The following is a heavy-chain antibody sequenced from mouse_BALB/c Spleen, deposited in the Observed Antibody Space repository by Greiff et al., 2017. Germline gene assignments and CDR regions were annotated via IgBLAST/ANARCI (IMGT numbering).Heavy chain of an antibody. CDR2: IHYSGST. V-gene: IGHV3-1*02. D-gene: IGHD2-14*01. CDR3: ARREIYRYDERGVMDY. CDR1: GYSITSGYS. J-gene: IGHJ4*01. Sequence: EVQLQESGPDLVKPSQSLSLTCTVTGYSITSGYSWHWIRQFPGNKLEWMGYIHYSGSTNYNPSLKSRISITRDTSKNQFFLQLNSVTTEDTATYDCARREIYRYDERGVMDYWGQGTSVTVSS.